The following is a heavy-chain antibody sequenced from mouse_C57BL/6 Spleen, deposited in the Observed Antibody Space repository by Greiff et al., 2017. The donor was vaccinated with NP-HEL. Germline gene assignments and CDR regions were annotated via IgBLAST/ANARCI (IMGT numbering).Heavy chain of an antibody. Sequence: QVQLQQPGAELVRPGSSVKLSCKASGYTFTSYWMHWVKQRPIQGLEWIGNIDPSDSETPYNQKFKDKATLTVDKSSSTAYMQLSSLTSEDSAVYYCAIKEAYDYDVDYWGQGTTLTVSS. CDR2: IDPSDSET. V-gene: IGHV1-52*01. CDR1: GYTFTSYW. D-gene: IGHD2-4*01. J-gene: IGHJ2*01. CDR3: AIKEAYDYDVDY.